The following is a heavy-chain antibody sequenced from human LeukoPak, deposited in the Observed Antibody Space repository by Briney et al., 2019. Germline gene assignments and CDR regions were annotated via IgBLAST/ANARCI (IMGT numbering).Heavy chain of an antibody. CDR2: ISYDGSNK. CDR3: AKGSVAVAEDAFDI. V-gene: IGHV3-30*18. J-gene: IGHJ3*02. CDR1: GFTFRSYW. D-gene: IGHD6-19*01. Sequence: TGGSLRLSCVASGFTFRSYWMHWVRQAPGKGLEWVAVISYDGSNKYYADSVKGRFTISRDNSKNTLYLQMNSLRAEDTAVYYCAKGSVAVAEDAFDIWGQGTMVTVSS.